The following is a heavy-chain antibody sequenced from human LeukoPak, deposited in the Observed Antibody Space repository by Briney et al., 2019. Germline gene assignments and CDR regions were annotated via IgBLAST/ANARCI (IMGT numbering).Heavy chain of an antibody. Sequence: GGSQRLSCAASGFSFSSHWMHWVRQAPGKGRVWVSRIKSDGSITNNANSVKGRFTISRDNAKNTLFLQTNSLRAEDTAVYYCVRDLWNYYDSSGYYYEDYWGQGTLVTVSS. CDR3: VRDLWNYYDSSGYYYEDY. J-gene: IGHJ4*02. CDR1: GFSFSSHW. D-gene: IGHD3-22*01. V-gene: IGHV3-74*01. CDR2: IKSDGSIT.